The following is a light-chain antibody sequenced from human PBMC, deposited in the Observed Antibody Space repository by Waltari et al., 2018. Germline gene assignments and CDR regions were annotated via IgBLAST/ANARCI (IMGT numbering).Light chain of an antibody. Sequence: QSVLTQPPSASGTPGQRVTISCSGSYSNIGHNSVNWYQQVPGTAPKLLIYNNDRRPSVVPDRFAGSKSGTSASLAISGLQSEDEADYYCAAWDDSLNGVFGGGTKLTVL. CDR2: NND. CDR3: AAWDDSLNGV. CDR1: YSNIGHNS. J-gene: IGLJ3*02. V-gene: IGLV1-44*01.